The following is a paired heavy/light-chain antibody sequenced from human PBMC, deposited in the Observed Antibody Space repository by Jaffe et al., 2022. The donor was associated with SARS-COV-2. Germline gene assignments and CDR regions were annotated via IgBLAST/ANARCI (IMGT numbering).Heavy chain of an antibody. CDR2: MNPNNGDT. V-gene: IGHV1-8*01. CDR1: GYTFTTYD. D-gene: IGHD2-15*01. Sequence: QVQLVQSGAEVKKPGASVKVSCRASGYTFTTYDINWVRQAAGQGLEWMGWMNPNNGDTGYAQKFQGRVTMTRDTSINTAYMELTSLGSEDTAVYYCARMDTGHCSGGGCPNWFDPWGQGTLVAVSS. J-gene: IGHJ5*02. CDR3: ARMDTGHCSGGGCPNWFDP.
Light chain of an antibody. CDR2: RNN. CDR3: TSWDDSLRGWV. V-gene: IGLV1-47*01. CDR1: SSNLRRNF. J-gene: IGLJ3*02. Sequence: QSVLTQPPSASGTPGQRVTISCIGSSSNLRRNFVYWYQHLPGTAPKLLIYRNNQRPSGVPDRFSGSKSGTSVSLAISGLRSEDEADYYCTSWDDSLRGWVFGGGTRLTVL.